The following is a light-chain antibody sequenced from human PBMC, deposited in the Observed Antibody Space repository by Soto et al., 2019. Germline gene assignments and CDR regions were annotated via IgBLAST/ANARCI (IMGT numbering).Light chain of an antibody. CDR1: QSVSRY. CDR3: PQCSNWPLT. V-gene: IGKV3-11*01. Sequence: EIVLTQSPATLSLSPGERATLSCRASQSVSRYLDWYQQKPGQAPRLLIYGASNGATGIPARFSGSGSGTDFTLTISRLEPEDFAVYYCPQCSNWPLTFVGGTKVEIK. CDR2: GAS. J-gene: IGKJ4*01.